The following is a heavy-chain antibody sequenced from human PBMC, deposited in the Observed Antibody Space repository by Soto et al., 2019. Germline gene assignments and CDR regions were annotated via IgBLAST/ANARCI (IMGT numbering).Heavy chain of an antibody. J-gene: IGHJ4*02. Sequence: EASVKVSCKASGYTFTGYFMHWVRQAPGQGLEWMGWISPHSGGTHYAQKFQGRVTMTRDTFISTAYMELNRVRSDDTAVYFCARDPGGSYAYWGQGTLVNVSS. CDR2: ISPHSGGT. V-gene: IGHV1-2*02. CDR3: ARDPGGSYAY. CDR1: GYTFTGYF. D-gene: IGHD1-26*01.